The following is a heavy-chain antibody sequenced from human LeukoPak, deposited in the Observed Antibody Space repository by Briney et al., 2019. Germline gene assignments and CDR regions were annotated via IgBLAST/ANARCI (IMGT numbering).Heavy chain of an antibody. CDR2: TSSSSSYI. Sequence: GGSLRLSCAASGFTFSSYSMNWVRQAPGKGLEWVSSTSSSSSYIYYADSVKGRFTISRDNSKNTLFLQMNSLRAEDTAVYFCARGYYDNSGYSYFDYWGQGTLVTVSS. CDR1: GFTFSSYS. J-gene: IGHJ4*02. CDR3: ARGYYDNSGYSYFDY. V-gene: IGHV3-21*01. D-gene: IGHD3-22*01.